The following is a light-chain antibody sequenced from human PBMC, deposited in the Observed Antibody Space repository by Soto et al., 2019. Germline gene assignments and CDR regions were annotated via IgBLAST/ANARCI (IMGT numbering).Light chain of an antibody. J-gene: IGKJ4*01. V-gene: IGKV3-15*01. CDR3: QQYYDWPLT. CDR1: QSVGRS. Sequence: EIVMTQSPATLSVSPGEVATLSCRASQSVGRSLAWYQEKYGQAPSLLIYAASARATGVPARFSGTGSGTDFTLIISSLQSEDFAVYYCQQYYDWPLTFGGGTKVEIK. CDR2: AAS.